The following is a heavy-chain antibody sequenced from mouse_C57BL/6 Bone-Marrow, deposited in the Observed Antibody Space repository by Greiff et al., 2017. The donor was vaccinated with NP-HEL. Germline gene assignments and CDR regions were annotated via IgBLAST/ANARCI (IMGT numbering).Heavy chain of an antibody. D-gene: IGHD3-1*01. J-gene: IGHJ4*01. CDR3: ARGYSKDAMDY. Sequence: QVQLQQSGAELVKPGTSVKISCKASGYTFTNYWISWAKQSPGNGLEWIGDINPKCGTTNYNQKFKGKATLTVDKSSSTAYMQFSSLTSEDSANYACARGYSKDAMDYWGQGTSVTVSS. CDR2: INPKCGTT. CDR1: GYTFTNYW. V-gene: IGHV1-63*01.